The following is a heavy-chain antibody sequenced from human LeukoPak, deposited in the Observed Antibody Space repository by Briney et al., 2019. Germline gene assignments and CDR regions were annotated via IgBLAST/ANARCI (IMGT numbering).Heavy chain of an antibody. Sequence: GRSLRLSCAASGFTFSSYAMSWVRQAPGKGLEWVSAISGSGGSTYYADSVKGRLTISRDNSKNTLYLQMNSLRAEDTAVYYCAKDRPTNYYDSSGYYYDYWGQGTLVTVSS. D-gene: IGHD3-22*01. V-gene: IGHV3-23*01. CDR1: GFTFSSYA. CDR3: AKDRPTNYYDSSGYYYDY. CDR2: ISGSGGST. J-gene: IGHJ4*02.